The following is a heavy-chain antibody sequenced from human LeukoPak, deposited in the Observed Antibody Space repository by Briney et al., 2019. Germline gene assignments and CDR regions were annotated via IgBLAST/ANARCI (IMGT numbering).Heavy chain of an antibody. V-gene: IGHV4-34*01. D-gene: IGHD2-2*02. CDR3: ARGGDIVVVPAAIRRTWFDP. Sequence: SETLSLTCAVYGGSFSGYYWSWIRQPPGKGLEWIGEINHSGSTNYNPSLKSRVTISVDTPKNQFSLKLSSVTAADTAVYYCARGGDIVVVPAAIRRTWFDPWGQGTLVTVSS. CDR2: INHSGST. J-gene: IGHJ5*02. CDR1: GGSFSGYY.